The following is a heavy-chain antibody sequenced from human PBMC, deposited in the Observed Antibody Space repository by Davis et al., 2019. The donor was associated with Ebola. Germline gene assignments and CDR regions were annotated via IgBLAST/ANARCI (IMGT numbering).Heavy chain of an antibody. J-gene: IGHJ4*02. V-gene: IGHV1-8*03. CDR2: MNPNSGNT. D-gene: IGHD3-3*01. CDR1: GYTFTSYD. CDR3: ARTGYDFWSGYYTGSLDY. Sequence: ASVKVSCKASGYTFTSYDINWVRQATGQGLEWMGWMNPNSGNTGYAQKFQGRVTITRNTSISTAYMELSSLRSEDTAVYYCARTGYDFWSGYYTGSLDYWGQGTLVTVSS.